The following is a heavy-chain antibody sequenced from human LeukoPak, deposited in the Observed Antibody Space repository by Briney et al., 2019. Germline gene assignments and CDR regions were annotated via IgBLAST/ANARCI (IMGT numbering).Heavy chain of an antibody. CDR3: ARAYGKWNDVYFYAFDL. CDR2: MSWSGGRT. J-gene: IGHJ3*01. Sequence: GGSVRLPCAASGFPFEDYGMSGVPGAPGKGRERFSGMSWSGGRTGNADSVRGRFTISRDNAKNSLYLQMNSLRADDTALYYCARAYGKWNDVYFYAFDLWGQGTMVTVSS. CDR1: GFPFEDYG. D-gene: IGHD1-20*01. V-gene: IGHV3-20*04.